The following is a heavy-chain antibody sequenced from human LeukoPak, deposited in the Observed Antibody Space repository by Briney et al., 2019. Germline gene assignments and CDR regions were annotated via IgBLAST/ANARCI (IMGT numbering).Heavy chain of an antibody. CDR1: GYTLTELS. D-gene: IGHD3-3*01. CDR3: ARNWRYDFWAGMDV. V-gene: IGHV1-24*01. Sequence: ASVTVSCKVSGYTLTELSMHWVRQAPGKGLEWMGGFDPEDGETIYAQKFQGRVTMTEDTSTDTAYMELSSLRSEDTAVYYCARNWRYDFWAGMDVWGQGTTVTVSS. CDR2: FDPEDGET. J-gene: IGHJ6*02.